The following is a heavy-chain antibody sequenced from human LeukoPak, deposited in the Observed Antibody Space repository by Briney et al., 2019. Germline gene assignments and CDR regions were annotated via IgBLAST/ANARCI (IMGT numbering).Heavy chain of an antibody. D-gene: IGHD2-2*02. CDR1: GFTFSSYA. CDR2: ISGSGGST. J-gene: IGHJ3*02. Sequence: VGSLRLPCAASGFTFSSYAMSWVRQAPGKGLEWVSAISGSGGSTYYADSVKGRFTISRDNSKNTLYLQMNSLRAEDTAVYYCAKYRRYQLLYRLGQDAFDIWGQGTMITVSS. CDR3: AKYRRYQLLYRLGQDAFDI. V-gene: IGHV3-23*01.